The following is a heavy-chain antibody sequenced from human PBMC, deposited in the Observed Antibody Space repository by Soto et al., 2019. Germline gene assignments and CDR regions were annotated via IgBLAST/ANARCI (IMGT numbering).Heavy chain of an antibody. D-gene: IGHD3-9*01. CDR1: PITSKNYS. V-gene: IGHV3-21*06. CDR2: IRIGSNHT. Sequence: GGSLRLSCALPPITSKNYSVNWVHQSPGKGLEGSSFIRIGSNHTFYAVAVGSRFTTSRNNAKNSTLLHLVGQRAVDTALYCCASLYLVICSYFEWWGQGALVTVSS. J-gene: IGHJ4*02. CDR3: ASLYLVICSYFEW.